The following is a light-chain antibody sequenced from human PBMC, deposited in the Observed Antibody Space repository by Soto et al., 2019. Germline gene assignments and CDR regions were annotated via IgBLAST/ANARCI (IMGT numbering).Light chain of an antibody. CDR1: QGIRSW. CDR3: HQFDTFPAT. CDR2: SAS. Sequence: DIQMTQSPSSVSASVGDRVTITCRASQGIRSWLAWYQQKPGKAPKLLISSASTLQSGVPSRFTGSGSGTDFTLTISGLQPEDFAGYYYHQFDTFPATFGGGTRVEIE. V-gene: IGKV1D-12*01. J-gene: IGKJ4*01.